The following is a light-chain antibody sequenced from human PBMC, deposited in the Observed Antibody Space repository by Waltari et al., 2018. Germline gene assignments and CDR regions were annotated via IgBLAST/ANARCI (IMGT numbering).Light chain of an antibody. Sequence: DFVMTQSPDSLAVSLGERAFINCKSSQSVFSRANFKNYLAWYQQRPGQPPNLLIYWASTRAAGVPDRLVGSQSGSDFTLTINNLQPEDAGIYYCQQYYNSPSTFGQGTRLEIK. CDR2: WAS. CDR3: QQYYNSPST. V-gene: IGKV4-1*01. CDR1: QSVFSRANFKNY. J-gene: IGKJ1*01.